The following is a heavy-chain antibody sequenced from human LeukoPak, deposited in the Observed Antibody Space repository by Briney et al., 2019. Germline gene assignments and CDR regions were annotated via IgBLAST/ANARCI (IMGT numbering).Heavy chain of an antibody. CDR2: IYHSGST. Sequence: SETLSLTCTVSGYSISRGYSWGWIRQPPGKGLEWIGNIYHSGSTNYSPSLKSRVTISVDTSKNQFSLKLSSVTAADTAVYYRARRLLVCSGGSCYLGDYYYYMDVWGKGTTVTVSS. CDR3: ARRLLVCSGGSCYLGDYYYYMDV. J-gene: IGHJ6*03. D-gene: IGHD2-15*01. CDR1: GYSISRGYS. V-gene: IGHV4-38-2*02.